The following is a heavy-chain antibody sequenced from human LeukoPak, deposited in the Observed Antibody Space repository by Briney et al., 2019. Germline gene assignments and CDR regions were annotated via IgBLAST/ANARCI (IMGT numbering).Heavy chain of an antibody. CDR1: GFTFSSYS. D-gene: IGHD6-13*01. CDR2: ISSSSSTI. Sequence: GGSLRLSCAASGFTFSSYSMNWVRQAPGKGLEWVSYISSSSSTIYYADSVRGRFTISRDNAKRSLYLQMNSLRAEDTAVYYCAKDRSLVRPQYFQHWGQGTLVTVSS. V-gene: IGHV3-48*01. J-gene: IGHJ1*01. CDR3: AKDRSLVRPQYFQH.